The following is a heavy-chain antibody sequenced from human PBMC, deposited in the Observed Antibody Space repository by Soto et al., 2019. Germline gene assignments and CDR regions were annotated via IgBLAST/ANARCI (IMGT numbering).Heavy chain of an antibody. CDR1: GYTFTGYY. Sequence: ASVKVSCKASGYTFTGYYMHWVRQAPGQGLEWMGWINPNSGGTNYAQKFQGWVTMTRDTSISTAYMELSRLRSDDTAVYYCARSRLTGTTGYYYGMDVWRQGTTVTVSS. J-gene: IGHJ6*02. D-gene: IGHD1-7*01. CDR3: ARSRLTGTTGYYYGMDV. CDR2: INPNSGGT. V-gene: IGHV1-2*04.